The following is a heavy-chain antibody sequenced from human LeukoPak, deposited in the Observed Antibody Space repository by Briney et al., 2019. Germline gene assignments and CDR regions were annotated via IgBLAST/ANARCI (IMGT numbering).Heavy chain of an antibody. CDR3: ARGRGYCSGGSCSRYGMDV. Sequence: GESLKISCKGSGYSFTSYWIGWVRQMPGKGLEWVGIIYPGDSGTRYSPSFQGQVTISADKSISTAYLQWSSLKASDTAMYYCARGRGYCSGGSCSRYGMDVWGQGTTVTVSS. CDR1: GYSFTSYW. CDR2: IYPGDSGT. D-gene: IGHD2-15*01. J-gene: IGHJ6*02. V-gene: IGHV5-51*01.